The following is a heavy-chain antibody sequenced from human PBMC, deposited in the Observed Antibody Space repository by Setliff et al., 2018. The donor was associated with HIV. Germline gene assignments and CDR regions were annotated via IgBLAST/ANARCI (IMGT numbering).Heavy chain of an antibody. D-gene: IGHD1-26*01. CDR2: VSPSSIVT. V-gene: IGHV3-23*01. J-gene: IGHJ3*01. Sequence: SLKISCAASGFAFSTFDLNWVRRTPEKGLEWVSAVSPSSIVTYYADSVKGRFTVSRDDSKNMLFLQMNSLGPEDTAIYYCAKPTSGLYPRAFDLWGQGTMVTVSS. CDR1: GFAFSTFD. CDR3: AKPTSGLYPRAFDL.